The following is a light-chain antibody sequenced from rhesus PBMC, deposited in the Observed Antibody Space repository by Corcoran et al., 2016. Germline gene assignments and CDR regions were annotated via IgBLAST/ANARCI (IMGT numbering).Light chain of an antibody. CDR1: QSVSSY. V-gene: IGKV3-24*04. CDR2: GAS. CDR3: LQSSNWLT. Sequence: EIVMTQSPATLALSPGERATLSCRASQSVSSYFAWSQQKPGQSPRLLIYGASSRATGIPERFSGRGSGTECSLTISSLEPEDVGVYFCLQSSNWLTFGGGTKVEIK. J-gene: IGKJ4*01.